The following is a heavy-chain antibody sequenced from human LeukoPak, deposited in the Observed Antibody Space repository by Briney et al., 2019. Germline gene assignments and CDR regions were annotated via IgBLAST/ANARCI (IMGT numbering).Heavy chain of an antibody. J-gene: IGHJ4*02. CDR3: ARLVCSTIPCYGKFYFDS. CDR1: GFTFSSYA. Sequence: PGGPLRLSCAASGFTFSSYAMSWVRQAPGKGLEWVSAISGSGGSTYYADSVKGRFTISRDNAKNSVYLQMNSLRAEDTAVYYCARLVCSTIPCYGKFYFDSWGQGTLVPVSS. V-gene: IGHV3-23*01. D-gene: IGHD2-2*01. CDR2: ISGSGGST.